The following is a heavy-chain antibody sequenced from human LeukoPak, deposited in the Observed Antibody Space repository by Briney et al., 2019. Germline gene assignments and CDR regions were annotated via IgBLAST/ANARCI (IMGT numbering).Heavy chain of an antibody. D-gene: IGHD7-27*01. CDR2: IKSKSDGKTT. Sequence: GGSLSLLCAASGFLFRNVWMSWVRQSPGRGLEWVGRIKSKSDGKTTQYAAPVKGRITISRDDSRNTLYLHMDSLTTGDTAVYYCRTVLNGDTDYWGRGALVTVSS. V-gene: IGHV3-15*01. CDR1: GFLFRNVW. CDR3: RTVLNGDTDY. J-gene: IGHJ4*02.